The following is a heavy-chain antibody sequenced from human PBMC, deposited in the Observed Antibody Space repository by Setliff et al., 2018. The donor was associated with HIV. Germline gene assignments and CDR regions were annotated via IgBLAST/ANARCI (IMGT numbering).Heavy chain of an antibody. CDR3: ARESYFYYFDY. Sequence: LSLTCTVSGGSISSGSYYWSWIRQPAGKGLEWIGHIYTSGSTNYNPSLKSRVTISVDTSKNQFSLRLSSVTAADAAVYYCARESYFYYFDYWGQGTLVTVSS. D-gene: IGHD3-10*01. CDR2: IYTSGST. J-gene: IGHJ4*02. CDR1: GGSISSGSYY. V-gene: IGHV4-61*09.